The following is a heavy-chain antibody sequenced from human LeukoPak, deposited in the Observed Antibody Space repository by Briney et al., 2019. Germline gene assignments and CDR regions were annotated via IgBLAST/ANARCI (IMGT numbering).Heavy chain of an antibody. V-gene: IGHV3-23*01. D-gene: IGHD4-17*01. CDR2: ISGSGGST. Sequence: PGGSLRLSCAASGFTFSSYAMSWVRQAPGKGLEWVSAISGSGGSTYYADSVKGRFTISRDNSKNTLYLQMNSLRAEDTAVFYCAKDPAAYGDYWFDPWGQGTLVTVSS. CDR1: GFTFSSYA. CDR3: AKDPAAYGDYWFDP. J-gene: IGHJ5*02.